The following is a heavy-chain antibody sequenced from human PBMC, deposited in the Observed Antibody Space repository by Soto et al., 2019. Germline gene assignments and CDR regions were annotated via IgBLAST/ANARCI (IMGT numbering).Heavy chain of an antibody. CDR1: GFTFSSYW. J-gene: IGHJ5*02. CDR3: AREGSITIFGVVTANWFDP. V-gene: IGHV3-74*01. Sequence: EVQLVESGGGLVQPGGSLRLSCAASGFTFSSYWMHWVRQAPGKGLVWVSRINSDGSSTSYADSVKGRFTISRDNAKNTLYLQMNRLRAEDTAVYYCAREGSITIFGVVTANWFDPWGQGTLVTVSS. CDR2: INSDGSST. D-gene: IGHD3-3*01.